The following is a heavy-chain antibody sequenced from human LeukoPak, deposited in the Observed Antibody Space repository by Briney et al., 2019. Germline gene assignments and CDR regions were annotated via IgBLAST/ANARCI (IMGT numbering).Heavy chain of an antibody. CDR2: ISAHNGNT. V-gene: IGHV1-18*01. Sequence: ASVTVSCKASGYTFTSYGISWVRQAPGQGLEWMGWISAHNGNTNYAQKLQGRVTMTTDTSTSTAYMELRSLRSDDTAVYYCARDLRGWPIDYWGQGTLVTVSS. D-gene: IGHD3-22*01. CDR3: ARDLRGWPIDY. CDR1: GYTFTSYG. J-gene: IGHJ4*02.